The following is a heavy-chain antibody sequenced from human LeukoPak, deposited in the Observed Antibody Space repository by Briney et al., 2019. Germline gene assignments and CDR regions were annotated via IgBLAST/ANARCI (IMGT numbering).Heavy chain of an antibody. V-gene: IGHV4-61*02. CDR3: ATNRAGTYDRPFDI. D-gene: IGHD1-26*01. CDR1: GGSISSGSYY. Sequence: TSSETLSLTCTVSGGSISSGSYYWSWIRQPAGKGLEWIGRIYTSGSTNYNPSLKSRVTISIDTSKNQFSLELSSVTATDTAVYFCATNRAGTYDRPFDIWGQGTMVTVSS. J-gene: IGHJ3*02. CDR2: IYTSGST.